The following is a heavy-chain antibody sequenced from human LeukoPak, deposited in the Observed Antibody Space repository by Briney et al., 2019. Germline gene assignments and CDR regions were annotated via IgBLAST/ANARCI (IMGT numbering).Heavy chain of an antibody. CDR1: GGTFSSYA. CDR3: ARDNFYSTSPGGQQQLVQAGFDY. J-gene: IGHJ4*02. V-gene: IGHV1-69*05. D-gene: IGHD6-13*01. CDR2: IIPIFGTV. Sequence: ASVKVSCKASGGTFSSYAIIWVRQAPGQGLEWMGGIIPIFGTVNYAQNFQGRVTINTDEFTTTAYMELSSLRSDDTAVYYCARDNFYSTSPGGQQQLVQAGFDYWGQGTLVTVSS.